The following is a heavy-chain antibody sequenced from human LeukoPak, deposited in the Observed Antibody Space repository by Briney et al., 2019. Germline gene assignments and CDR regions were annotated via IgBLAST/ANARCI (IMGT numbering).Heavy chain of an antibody. V-gene: IGHV4-34*01. D-gene: IGHD3-22*01. CDR2: INHSGST. J-gene: IGHJ4*02. CDR1: GGSFSGYY. Sequence: SETLSLTCAVYGGSFSGYYWSWIRQPPGKGLEWIGEINHSGSTNYNPSLKSRVTISVDTSKNQFSLKLSSVTAADTAVYYCARDPPLDSSCYWGQGTLVTVSS. CDR3: ARDPPLDSSCY.